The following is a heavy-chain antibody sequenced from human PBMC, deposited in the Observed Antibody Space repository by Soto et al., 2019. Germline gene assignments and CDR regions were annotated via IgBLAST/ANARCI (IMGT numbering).Heavy chain of an antibody. Sequence: PSETLSLTCTVSGGSISSGGYYWSWIRQHPGKGLEWIGYIYYSGSTYYNPSLKSRVTISVDTSKNQFSLKLSSVTAADTAVYYCARAYMTTVTTFDYWGQGTLVTVSS. CDR2: IYYSGST. D-gene: IGHD4-17*01. V-gene: IGHV4-31*03. J-gene: IGHJ4*02. CDR1: GGSISSGGYY. CDR3: ARAYMTTVTTFDY.